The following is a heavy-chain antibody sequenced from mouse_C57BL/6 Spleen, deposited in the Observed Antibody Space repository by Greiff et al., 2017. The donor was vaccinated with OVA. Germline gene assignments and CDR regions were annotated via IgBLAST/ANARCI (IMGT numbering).Heavy chain of an antibody. D-gene: IGHD1-1*01. CDR3: ARDRYYGLDY. Sequence: EVKLQESGPGLVKPSQSLSLTCSVTGYSITSGYYWNWIRQFPGNKLEWMGYISYDGSNNYNPSLKNRISITRDTSKNQFFLKLNSVTTEDTATYYCARDRYYGLDYWGQGTTLTVSS. CDR1: GYSITSGYY. CDR2: ISYDGSN. V-gene: IGHV3-6*01. J-gene: IGHJ2*01.